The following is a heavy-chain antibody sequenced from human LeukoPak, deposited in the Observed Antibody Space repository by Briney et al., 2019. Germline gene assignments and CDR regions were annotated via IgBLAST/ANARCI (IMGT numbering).Heavy chain of an antibody. V-gene: IGHV3-23*01. CDR2: MKGTGET. CDR1: GLSFSSFA. D-gene: IGHD3-16*01. CDR3: ARASWVSTADAVR. Sequence: PGGSLTLSCAASGLSFSSFAMSWVRHAPARGLEWLSSMKGTGETIYADSVRGRCTLFRDGSRNTVYLQLNNLRVEDTAVYYCARASWVSTADAVRWGQGTVVTVSS. J-gene: IGHJ4*02.